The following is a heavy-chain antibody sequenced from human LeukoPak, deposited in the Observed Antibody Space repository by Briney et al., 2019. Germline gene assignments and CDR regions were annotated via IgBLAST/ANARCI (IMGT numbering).Heavy chain of an antibody. V-gene: IGHV4-34*01. CDR1: SGSFSGYY. D-gene: IGHD1-26*01. J-gene: IGHJ5*02. CDR2: IHHSGST. Sequence: SETLSLTCAVYSGSFSGYYWSWIRQPPGKGLEWIGEIHHSGSTNYNPSLKSRVTISVDTSKNQLSLKLSSVTAADTAVYYCARKNPRTNIVGAVPRYWFDPWGQGTLVTVSS. CDR3: ARKNPRTNIVGAVPRYWFDP.